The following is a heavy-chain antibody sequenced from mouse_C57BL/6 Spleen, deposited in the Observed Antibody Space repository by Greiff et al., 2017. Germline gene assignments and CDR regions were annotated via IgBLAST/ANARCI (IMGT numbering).Heavy chain of an antibody. Sequence: VQLQQSGPELVKPGASVKISCKASGYSFTGYFMNWVMQSHGKSLEWIGRINPYNGDTFYNQKFKGKATLTVDKSSSTAHMELRSLTSEDSAVYYCARWSGNYAMDYWGQGTSVTVSS. CDR1: GYSFTGYF. J-gene: IGHJ4*01. CDR2: INPYNGDT. D-gene: IGHD1-3*01. CDR3: ARWSGNYAMDY. V-gene: IGHV1-20*01.